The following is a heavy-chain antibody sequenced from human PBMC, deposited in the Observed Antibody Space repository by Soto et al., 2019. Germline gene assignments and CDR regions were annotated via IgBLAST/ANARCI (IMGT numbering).Heavy chain of an antibody. J-gene: IGHJ4*02. V-gene: IGHV4-39*01. CDR1: GGSISSSSYY. D-gene: IGHD2-8*01. CDR2: IYYSGST. Sequence: SETLSLTCTVSGGSISSSSYYWGWIRQPPGKGLEWIGSIYYSGSTYYNPSLKSRVTISVDTSKNQFSLKLSSVTAADTAVYYCARLSRGLMVYAIVYWGQGTLVTVSS. CDR3: ARLSRGLMVYAIVY.